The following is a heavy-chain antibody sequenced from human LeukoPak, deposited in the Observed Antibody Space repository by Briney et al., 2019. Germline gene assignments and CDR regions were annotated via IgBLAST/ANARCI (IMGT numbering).Heavy chain of an antibody. V-gene: IGHV3-30*02. CDR3: AKQMVERPHYYYMDV. D-gene: IGHD2-15*01. Sequence: PGGSLRLSCAASGFIFSSFGMHWVRQAPGKGLEWVAFIQDDESNKFYADSVKGRFTISRDNSKNTLFLQMNCLRPEDTALYYCAKQMVERPHYYYMDVWGKGTTVTVSS. J-gene: IGHJ6*03. CDR2: IQDDESNK. CDR1: GFIFSSFG.